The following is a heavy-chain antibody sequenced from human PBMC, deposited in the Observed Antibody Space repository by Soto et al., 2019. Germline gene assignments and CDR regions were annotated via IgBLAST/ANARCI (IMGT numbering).Heavy chain of an antibody. CDR3: ARVGDGSSKLLDY. D-gene: IGHD2-21*01. CDR2: IIPFSATS. J-gene: IGHJ4*02. Sequence: QVILVQSGAEVKKPGASVKVSCKSSGGTFSSYPISWVRQSPGQGLEWRGVIIPFSATSNYAQKFQGRVTITADESTSTAYMELSSLRTGDTAVYYCARVGDGSSKLLDYWGQGTLVTVAS. CDR1: GGTFSSYP. V-gene: IGHV1-69*01.